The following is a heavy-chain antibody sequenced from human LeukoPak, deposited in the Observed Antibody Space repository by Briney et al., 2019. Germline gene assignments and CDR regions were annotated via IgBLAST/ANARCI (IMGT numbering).Heavy chain of an antibody. CDR2: IYHSGST. J-gene: IGHJ3*02. V-gene: IGHV4-4*02. CDR1: GGSISSSNW. CDR3: ARQEGSSWYGDAFDI. Sequence: PSGTLSLTCAVSGGSISSSNWWSWVRQPPGKGLEWIGEIYHSGSTNYNPSLKSRVTISVDKSKNQFPLKLSSVTAADTAVYYCARQEGSSWYGDAFDIWGQGTMVTVSS. D-gene: IGHD6-13*01.